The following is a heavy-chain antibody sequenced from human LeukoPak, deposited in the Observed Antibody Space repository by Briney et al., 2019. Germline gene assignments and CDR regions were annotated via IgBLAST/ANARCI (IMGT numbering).Heavy chain of an antibody. V-gene: IGHV3-64D*06. CDR1: GFTFSSYA. CDR2: ISSNGGST. J-gene: IGHJ4*02. CDR3: VKAPQIVVVITYFDY. D-gene: IGHD3-22*01. Sequence: PGGSLRLSCSASGFTFSSYAMHWVRQAPGKGLEYVSAISSNGGSTYYADSVKGRSTISRDNSKNTLYLQMSSLRAEDTAVYYCVKAPQIVVVITYFDYWGQGTLVTVSS.